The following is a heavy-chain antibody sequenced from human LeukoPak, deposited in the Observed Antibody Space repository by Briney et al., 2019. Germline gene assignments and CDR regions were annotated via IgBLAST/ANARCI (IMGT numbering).Heavy chain of an antibody. CDR2: ISYDGSNK. Sequence: GRSLRLSCAASGFTFSSYAMHWVRQAPGMGLEWVAVISYDGSNKYYADSVKGRFTISRDNSKNTLYLQMNSLRAEDTAVYYCARGVVPAANPWFDPWGQGTLVTVSS. D-gene: IGHD2-2*01. CDR1: GFTFSSYA. CDR3: ARGVVPAANPWFDP. V-gene: IGHV3-30*04. J-gene: IGHJ5*02.